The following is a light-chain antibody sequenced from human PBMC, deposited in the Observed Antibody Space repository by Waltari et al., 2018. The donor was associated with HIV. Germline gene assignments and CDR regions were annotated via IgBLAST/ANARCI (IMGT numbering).Light chain of an antibody. Sequence: QSVLTQPPSASGTPGQRLTIPCSGSSSNIGRNSVYWYQQLPGTAPKLLIYRNNQRPSGVPDRFSGSKSGTSASLAISGLRSEDEADYYCAAWDDSLSGWVFGGGTKLTVL. CDR2: RNN. J-gene: IGLJ3*02. CDR1: SSNIGRNS. CDR3: AAWDDSLSGWV. V-gene: IGLV1-47*01.